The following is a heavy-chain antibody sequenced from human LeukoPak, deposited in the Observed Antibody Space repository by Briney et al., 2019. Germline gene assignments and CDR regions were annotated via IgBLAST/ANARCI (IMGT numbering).Heavy chain of an antibody. J-gene: IGHJ4*02. CDR1: GFTFNSYW. CDR3: ALRYCNSTSCYPSFDH. CDR2: INNDGSST. D-gene: IGHD2-2*01. V-gene: IGHV3-74*01. Sequence: QPGGSLRLSCTASGFTFNSYWMHWVRQAPGKGLVWVSRINNDGSSTNYADSVKRRFTTSRDNAKNTLYLQMNSLRAEDTAVYYCALRYCNSTSCYPSFDHWGPGTVVTVSS.